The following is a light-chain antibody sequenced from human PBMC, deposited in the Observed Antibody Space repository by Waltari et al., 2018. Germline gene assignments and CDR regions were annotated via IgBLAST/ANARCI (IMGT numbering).Light chain of an antibody. Sequence: DIQLTQSPSSLSASVGDRVTITCQASQDISNSLNWYQQKPGKAPQVLIFAASILETGVPSRFSGSGSGTDFTFTINSLQPEDFATYYCQHHDHLLFTFGPGTTVDIK. CDR1: QDISNS. CDR2: AAS. CDR3: QHHDHLLFT. J-gene: IGKJ3*01. V-gene: IGKV1-33*01.